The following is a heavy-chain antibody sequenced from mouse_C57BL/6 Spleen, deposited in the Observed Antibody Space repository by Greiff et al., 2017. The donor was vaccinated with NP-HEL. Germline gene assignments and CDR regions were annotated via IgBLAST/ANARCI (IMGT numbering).Heavy chain of an antibody. Sequence: EVQLQQSGPELVKPGASVKISCKASGYTFTDYYMNWVKQSHGKSLEWIGDINPNNGGTSYNQKFKGKATLTVDKSSSTAYMELRSLTSEDSAVYYCARRKGGYGAMDYWGQGTSVTVSS. CDR1: GYTFTDYY. J-gene: IGHJ4*01. V-gene: IGHV1-26*01. CDR3: ARRKGGYGAMDY. CDR2: INPNNGGT. D-gene: IGHD2-2*01.